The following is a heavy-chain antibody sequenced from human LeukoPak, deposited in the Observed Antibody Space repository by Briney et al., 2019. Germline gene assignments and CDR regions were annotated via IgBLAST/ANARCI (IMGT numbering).Heavy chain of an antibody. V-gene: IGHV1-8*01. CDR3: ARTPTSYNWFDP. D-gene: IGHD3-16*01. J-gene: IGHJ5*02. Sequence: ASVKVSCKASGYTFTNFDINWVRQAPGQGLEWMGWMNPVTGDAGSTQKFQGRVTLTRDTSISTAYMELRSLRSDDTAVYYCARTPTSYNWFDPWGQGTLVTVSS. CDR2: MNPVTGDA. CDR1: GYTFTNFD.